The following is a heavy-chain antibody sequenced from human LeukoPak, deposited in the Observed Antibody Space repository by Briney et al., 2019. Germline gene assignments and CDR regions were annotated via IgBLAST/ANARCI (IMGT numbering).Heavy chain of an antibody. CDR1: GGTFSSCA. Sequence: GSSVKVSCKASGGTFSSCAISWVRQAPGQGLEWMGGIIPIFGTANYAQKFQGRVTITADKSTSTAYMELSSLRSEDTAVYYCATAGTGRGPFDYWGQGTLVTVSS. CDR2: IIPIFGTA. CDR3: ATAGTGRGPFDY. D-gene: IGHD1-1*01. V-gene: IGHV1-69*06. J-gene: IGHJ4*02.